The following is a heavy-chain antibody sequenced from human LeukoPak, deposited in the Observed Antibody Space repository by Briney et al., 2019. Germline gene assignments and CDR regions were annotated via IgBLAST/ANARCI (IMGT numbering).Heavy chain of an antibody. V-gene: IGHV3-30*04. CDR3: ATMQGNAFDI. CDR2: ISYDGSNK. D-gene: IGHD3-10*01. CDR1: GFTFSSYA. J-gene: IGHJ3*02. Sequence: PGRSLRLSCAASGFTFSSYAMHWVRQAPGKGLEWVAVISYDGSNKYYADSVKGRFTISRDNAKNSLYLQMNSLRAEDTAVYYCATMQGNAFDIWGQGTMVTVSS.